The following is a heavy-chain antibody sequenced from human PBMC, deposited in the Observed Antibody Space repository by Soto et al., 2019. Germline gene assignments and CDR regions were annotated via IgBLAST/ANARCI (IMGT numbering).Heavy chain of an antibody. CDR3: ARGWGFGFDP. V-gene: IGHV4-34*01. CDR1: GGSFSGPN. D-gene: IGHD3-10*01. Sequence: QVQLPQWGAGLLKPSETLSLACAVYGGSFSGPNWSWIRQPPGKGLEWIGEINHSGSTNYNPSLKSRVTISIDMSKNHYSLTVSSVTAADTAVYYCARGWGFGFDPLGQGILVTVSS. J-gene: IGHJ5*02. CDR2: INHSGST.